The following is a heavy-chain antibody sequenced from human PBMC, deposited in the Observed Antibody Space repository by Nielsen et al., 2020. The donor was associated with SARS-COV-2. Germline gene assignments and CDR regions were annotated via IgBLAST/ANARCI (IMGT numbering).Heavy chain of an antibody. CDR3: ARGPPGIAVAGTLGY. J-gene: IGHJ4*02. V-gene: IGHV3-30-3*01. Sequence: GGSLRLSCAASGFTFSSYAMHWVRQAPGKGLEWVAVISYDGSNKYYADSVKGRFTISRDNSKNTLYLQMNSLRAEDTAVYYCARGPPGIAVAGTLGYWGQGTLVTVSS. D-gene: IGHD6-19*01. CDR1: GFTFSSYA. CDR2: ISYDGSNK.